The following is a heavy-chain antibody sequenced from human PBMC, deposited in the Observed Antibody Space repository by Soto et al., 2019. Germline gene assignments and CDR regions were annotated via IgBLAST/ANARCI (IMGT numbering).Heavy chain of an antibody. J-gene: IGHJ6*02. D-gene: IGHD2-2*02. V-gene: IGHV1-69*01. Sequence: QVQLVQSGAEVKKPGSSVKVSCKASGGTFSSYAISWVRQAPGQGLEWMGGIIPIFGTAKYAQKFQGRVTITADESTSTAYMELSSLRSEDTAVYYCARARDIVVVPAAISPYYYYGMDVWGQGTTVTVSS. CDR2: IIPIFGTA. CDR3: ARARDIVVVPAAISPYYYYGMDV. CDR1: GGTFSSYA.